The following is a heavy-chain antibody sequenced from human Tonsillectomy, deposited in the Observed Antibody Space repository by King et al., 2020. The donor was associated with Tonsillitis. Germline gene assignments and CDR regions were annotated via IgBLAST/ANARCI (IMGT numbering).Heavy chain of an antibody. V-gene: IGHV5-51*03. CDR3: ARRKRISGSYYVGAAQSDY. CDR1: GYIFTSYW. Sequence: VQLVESGAEVKKPGESLKISCEGSGYIFTSYWIAWVRQMPGKGLEWVGIIYPGYSETRYSPVFQGQVTISADKSYSTPYLHWSSLKASDTAMYYLARRKRISGSYYVGAAQSDYWGQGTLVTVSS. J-gene: IGHJ4*02. CDR2: IYPGYSET. D-gene: IGHD1-26*01.